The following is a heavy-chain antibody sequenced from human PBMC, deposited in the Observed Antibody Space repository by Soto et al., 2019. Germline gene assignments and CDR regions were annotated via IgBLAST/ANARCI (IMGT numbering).Heavy chain of an antibody. Sequence: GASVKVSCKASGYTFTSYAMHWVRQAPGQRLEWMGWINAGNGNTKYSQKFQGRVTITRDTSASTAYMELSSLRSEDTAVYYCARDWGITFLDHLNYYMDVGGKGTTVTVSS. V-gene: IGHV1-3*01. CDR2: INAGNGNT. CDR1: GYTFTSYA. CDR3: ARDWGITFLDHLNYYMDV. D-gene: IGHD1-20*01. J-gene: IGHJ6*03.